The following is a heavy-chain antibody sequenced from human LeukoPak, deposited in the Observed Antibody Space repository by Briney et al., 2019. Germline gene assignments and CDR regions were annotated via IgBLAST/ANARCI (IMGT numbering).Heavy chain of an antibody. Sequence: GGSLRLSCAASGFTFSSYAMQWVRQAPGKGLEWVAVISYDGSNKYYADSVKGRFTISRDNSKNTLYLQMNSLRAEDTAVYYCAKDGFFGSGHFDYWGQGTLVTVSS. CDR2: ISYDGSNK. CDR3: AKDGFFGSGHFDY. D-gene: IGHD3-10*01. V-gene: IGHV3-30*04. J-gene: IGHJ4*02. CDR1: GFTFSSYA.